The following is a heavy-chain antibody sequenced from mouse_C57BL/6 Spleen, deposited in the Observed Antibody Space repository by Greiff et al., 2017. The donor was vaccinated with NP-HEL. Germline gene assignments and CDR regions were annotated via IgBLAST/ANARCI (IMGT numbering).Heavy chain of an antibody. CDR2: MYWDDDK. V-gene: IGHV8-12*01. Sequence: QVQLKESGPGILQSSQTLSLTCSFSGFSLSTSGMGVSWIRQPSGKGLEWLAHMYWDDDKRYNPSLKSRLTISKDTSRNQVFLKITSVDTADTATYYCAREANWAWFAYWGQGTLVTVSA. CDR1: GFSLSTSGMG. J-gene: IGHJ3*01. D-gene: IGHD4-1*02. CDR3: AREANWAWFAY.